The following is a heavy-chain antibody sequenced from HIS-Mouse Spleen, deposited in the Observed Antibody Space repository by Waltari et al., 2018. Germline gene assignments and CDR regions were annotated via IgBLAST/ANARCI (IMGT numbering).Heavy chain of an antibody. J-gene: IGHJ2*01. CDR1: GGSISSSSYY. D-gene: IGHD6-13*01. Sequence: QLQLQESGPGLVKPSETLSLTCTVSGGSISSSSYYWGWIRQPPGKGLEWIGSIYYSGSTYYNPSIRSRVNISVVTSKNQFSRKLSSVTAADTAVYYCAREIPYSSSWYDWYFDLWGRGTLVTVSS. CDR3: AREIPYSSSWYDWYFDL. CDR2: IYYSGST. V-gene: IGHV4-39*07.